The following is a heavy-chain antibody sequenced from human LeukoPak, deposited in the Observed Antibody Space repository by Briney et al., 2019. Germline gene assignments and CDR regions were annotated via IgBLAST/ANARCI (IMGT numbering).Heavy chain of an antibody. CDR3: ARESNYHGSGTGWFDP. V-gene: IGHV4-59*12. J-gene: IGHJ5*02. CDR2: IYYSGST. D-gene: IGHD3-10*01. Sequence: SETLSLTCTVSGGSISSYYWSWIRQPPGKGLEWIGYIYYSGSTNYNPSLKSRVTISVDTSKNQFSLKLSSVTAADTAVYYCARESNYHGSGTGWFDPWGQGTLVTVSS. CDR1: GGSISSYY.